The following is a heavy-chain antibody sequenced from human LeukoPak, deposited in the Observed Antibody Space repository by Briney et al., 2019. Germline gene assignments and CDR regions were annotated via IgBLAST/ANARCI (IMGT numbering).Heavy chain of an antibody. J-gene: IGHJ6*04. CDR1: GGSFSSGGYY. CDR3: ARDAGLHYYYYYGMDV. CDR2: IYYSGST. Sequence: PSQTLSLTCTVSGGSFSSGGYYWSWIRQHPGKGLEWIGYIYYSGSTYYNPSLKSRVTISVDTSKNQFSLKLSSVTAADTAVYYCARDAGLHYYYYYGMDVWGKGTTVTVSS. D-gene: IGHD5-12*01. V-gene: IGHV4-31*03.